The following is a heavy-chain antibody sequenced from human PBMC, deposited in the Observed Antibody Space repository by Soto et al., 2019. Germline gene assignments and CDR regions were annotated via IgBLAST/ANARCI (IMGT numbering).Heavy chain of an antibody. D-gene: IGHD2-15*01. Sequence: EVELVESGGGLVQPGVSLRLSCAASGLSGSSTYMNWVRQAPGKGLEWVSVISNGGETHYADSVKGRFSLYRDISKNTLHLRMRSLGVEATAVYYCVRWPRYCSGGICFITGDAIDIWRQGTMVTVSS. V-gene: IGHV3-66*01. CDR3: VRWPRYCSGGICFITGDAIDI. CDR1: GLSGSSTY. J-gene: IGHJ3*02. CDR2: ISNGGET.